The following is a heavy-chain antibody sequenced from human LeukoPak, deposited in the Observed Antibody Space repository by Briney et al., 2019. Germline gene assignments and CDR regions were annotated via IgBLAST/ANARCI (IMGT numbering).Heavy chain of an antibody. CDR1: GYTFTGYY. CDR3: ATQLGYCTNGVCYTGAWFDP. D-gene: IGHD2-8*01. J-gene: IGHJ5*02. V-gene: IGHV1-2*06. CDR2: INPNSGGT. Sequence: ASVKVSCKASGYTFTGYYMHWVRQAPGQGLEWMGRINPNSGGTNYAQKFQGRVTMTRDTSISTAYMELSRLRSDDTAVYYCATQLGYCTNGVCYTGAWFDPWGQGTLVTVSS.